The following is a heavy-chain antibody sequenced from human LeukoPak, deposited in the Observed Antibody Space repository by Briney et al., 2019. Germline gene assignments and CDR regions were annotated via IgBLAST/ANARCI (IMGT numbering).Heavy chain of an antibody. D-gene: IGHD3-22*01. Sequence: SETLSLTCAVYGGSFSGYYWSWIRRPPGKGLEWIGSIYYSGSTYYNPSLKSRVTISVDTSKNQFSLKLSSVTAADTAVYYCARLSLTYYYDSSGYPNDYWGQGTLVTVSS. CDR2: IYYSGST. CDR3: ARLSLTYYYDSSGYPNDY. J-gene: IGHJ4*02. CDR1: GGSFSGYY. V-gene: IGHV4-34*01.